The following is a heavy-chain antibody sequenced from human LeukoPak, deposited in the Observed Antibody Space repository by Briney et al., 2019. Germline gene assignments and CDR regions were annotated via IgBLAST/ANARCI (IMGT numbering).Heavy chain of an antibody. D-gene: IGHD6-19*01. CDR2: INPSGGST. Sequence: ASVKVSCKASGYTFTSYYIHWVRQAPGQGLEWMGIINPSGGSTNYAQKFQGRVTMTRDTSTSTVYMELSSLRSEDSAVYYCALTWYSSGWYFGYWGQGTLVTVSS. V-gene: IGHV1-46*01. CDR3: ALTWYSSGWYFGY. J-gene: IGHJ4*02. CDR1: GYTFTSYY.